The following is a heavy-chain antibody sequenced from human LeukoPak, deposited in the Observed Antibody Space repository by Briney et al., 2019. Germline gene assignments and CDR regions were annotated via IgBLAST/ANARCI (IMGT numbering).Heavy chain of an antibody. D-gene: IGHD3-3*01. CDR2: ISSNSYYI. CDR1: GFTFSRYS. V-gene: IGHV3-21*01. Sequence: GGSLRLSCAASGFTFSRYSTNWVRQAPGKGLEWVSTISSNSYYIYYADSVKGRFTISRDNAKNSVYLQMNSLTVEDTAVYFCARDLSSGHPGGFDYWGQGALVTVSS. J-gene: IGHJ4*02. CDR3: ARDLSSGHPGGFDY.